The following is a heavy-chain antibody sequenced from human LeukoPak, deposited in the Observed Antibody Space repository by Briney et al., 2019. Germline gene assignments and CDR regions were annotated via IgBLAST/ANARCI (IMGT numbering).Heavy chain of an antibody. CDR3: ARDWEYCDSSGYSEYFQH. V-gene: IGHV4-4*07. J-gene: IGHJ1*01. D-gene: IGHD3-22*01. Sequence: SETLSLTCTVSGGSISSYYWSWIRQPAGKGLEWIGRIYTSGSTNYNPSLKSRVTMSVDTSKNQFSLKLSSVTAADTAVYYCARDWEYCDSSGYSEYFQHWGQGTLVTVSS. CDR1: GGSISSYY. CDR2: IYTSGST.